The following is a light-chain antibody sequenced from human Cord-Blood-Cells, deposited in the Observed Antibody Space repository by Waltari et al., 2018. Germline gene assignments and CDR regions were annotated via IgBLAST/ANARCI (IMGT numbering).Light chain of an antibody. J-gene: IGKJ1*01. CDR2: GAS. V-gene: IGKV3-15*01. Sequence: EIVMPQSPATLSVSPGERATLSCRASQSVSSNLAWYQQKPGQAPRLLIYGASTRATGIPARFSGSGSGTEFTFTISSLQSEDFAVYYCQQYNNWPRTFGQGTKVEIK. CDR3: QQYNNWPRT. CDR1: QSVSSN.